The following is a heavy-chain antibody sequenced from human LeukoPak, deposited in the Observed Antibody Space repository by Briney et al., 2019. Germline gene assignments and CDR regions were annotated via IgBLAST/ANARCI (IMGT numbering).Heavy chain of an antibody. D-gene: IGHD3-10*01. J-gene: IGHJ5*02. CDR3: ARDGYGYYGSGSYYFGWFDP. CDR1: GYTFTGYY. CDR2: INPNSGGT. Sequence: ASVKVSCKASGYTFTGYYMHWVRQAPGQGLEWMGWINPNSGGTNYAQKFQGRVTMTRDTSISTAYMELSRLRSDDTAVYYCARDGYGYYGSGSYYFGWFDPWGQGTLVTVSS. V-gene: IGHV1-2*02.